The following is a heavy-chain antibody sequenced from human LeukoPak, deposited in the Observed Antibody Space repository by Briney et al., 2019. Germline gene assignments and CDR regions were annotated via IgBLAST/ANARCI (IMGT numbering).Heavy chain of an antibody. CDR2: TYSGGST. D-gene: IGHD1-26*01. V-gene: IGHV3-66*01. CDR3: ASGIRAFDN. CDR1: GFTVSSTY. Sequence: GGSLRLSCIASGFTVSSTYMSWVRQAPGKGLEWVSVTYSGGSTYYADSVKGRCTISRDNSKNALYLQMNSLKGEDTAVYYCASGIRAFDNWGQGTLVTVSA. J-gene: IGHJ4*02.